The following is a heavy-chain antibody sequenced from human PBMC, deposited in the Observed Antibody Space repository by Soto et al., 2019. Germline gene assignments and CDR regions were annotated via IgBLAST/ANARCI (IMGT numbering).Heavy chain of an antibody. V-gene: IGHV3-23*01. D-gene: IGHD2-21*02. CDR2: ISGSGGST. CDR1: GFTFSSYA. J-gene: IGHJ2*01. Sequence: EVQLLESGGGLVQPGGSLRLSCAASGFTFSSYAMSWVRQAPGKGLEWVSAISGSGGSTYYADSVKGRFTISRDNSKNTLYLQMNSLRAEDTAVYYCAKDHHTYCGGDCYSGSGGGLWGRGTLVTVSS. CDR3: AKDHHTYCGGDCYSGSGGGL.